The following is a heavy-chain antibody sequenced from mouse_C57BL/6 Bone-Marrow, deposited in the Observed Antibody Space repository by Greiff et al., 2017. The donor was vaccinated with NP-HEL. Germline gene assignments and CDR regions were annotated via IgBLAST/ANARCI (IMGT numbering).Heavy chain of an antibody. Sequence: VKLVESGAELVKPGASVKMSCKASGYTFTTYPIEWMKQNHGKSLEWIGNFHPYNDDTKYNEKFKGKATLTVEKSSSTVYLELSRLTSDDSAVYYCARGSYYGSPYYAMDYWGQGTSVTVSS. CDR3: ARGSYYGSPYYAMDY. V-gene: IGHV1-47*01. J-gene: IGHJ4*01. D-gene: IGHD1-1*01. CDR2: FHPYNDDT. CDR1: GYTFTTYP.